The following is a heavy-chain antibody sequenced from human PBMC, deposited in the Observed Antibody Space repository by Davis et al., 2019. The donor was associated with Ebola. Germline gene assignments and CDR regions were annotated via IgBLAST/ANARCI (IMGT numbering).Heavy chain of an antibody. CDR1: GGSISSHY. D-gene: IGHD5-24*01. V-gene: IGHV4-59*11. Sequence: PSETLSLTCTVSGGSISSHYWSWIRQPPGKGLEWIGYIYYSGSTYYNPSLKSRVTISVDTSKNQFSLKLSSVTAADTAVYYCARQMATNYGGWWYFDLWGRGTLVTVSS. J-gene: IGHJ2*01. CDR2: IYYSGST. CDR3: ARQMATNYGGWWYFDL.